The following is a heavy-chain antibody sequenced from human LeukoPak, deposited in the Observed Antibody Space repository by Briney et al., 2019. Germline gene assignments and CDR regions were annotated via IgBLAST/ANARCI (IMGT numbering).Heavy chain of an antibody. Sequence: GGSLRLSCAASGFTFSSYAMHWVRQAPGKGLEWVAVISYDGSNKYYADSVKGRFTMSRDNSKNTLYLQMNSLRAEDTAVYYCAKNGDSERWLQPKFVTHWGQGTLVTVSS. J-gene: IGHJ4*02. V-gene: IGHV3-30*04. CDR1: GFTFSSYA. CDR2: ISYDGSNK. CDR3: AKNGDSERWLQPKFVTH. D-gene: IGHD5-24*01.